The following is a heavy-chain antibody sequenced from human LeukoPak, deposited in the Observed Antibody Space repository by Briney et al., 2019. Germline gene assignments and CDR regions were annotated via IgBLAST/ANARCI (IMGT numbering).Heavy chain of an antibody. D-gene: IGHD3-22*01. CDR2: ISAYNGNT. CDR1: GYTFTSYD. CDR3: ARDLPSGRYYDSSGYSAFDY. V-gene: IGHV1-18*01. J-gene: IGHJ4*02. Sequence: ASVKVSCKASGYTFTSYDINWVRQATGQGLEWMGWISAYNGNTNYAQKLQGRVTMTTDTSTSTAYMELRSLRSDDTAVYYCARDLPSGRYYDSSGYSAFDYWGQGTLVTVSS.